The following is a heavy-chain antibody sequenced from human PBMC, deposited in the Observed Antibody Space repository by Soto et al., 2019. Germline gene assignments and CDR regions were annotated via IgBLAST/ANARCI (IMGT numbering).Heavy chain of an antibody. CDR3: AKDVRLRGAPDAFDI. D-gene: IGHD6-25*01. V-gene: IGHV3-9*01. J-gene: IGHJ3*02. CDR2: ISWNSGSI. Sequence: PGGSLSLSCAASGFTFDDYAMHWVRQAPGKGLEWVSGISWNSGSIGYADSVKGRFTISRDNAKNSLYLQMNSLRAEDTALYYCAKDVRLRGAPDAFDIWGQGTMVTVSS. CDR1: GFTFDDYA.